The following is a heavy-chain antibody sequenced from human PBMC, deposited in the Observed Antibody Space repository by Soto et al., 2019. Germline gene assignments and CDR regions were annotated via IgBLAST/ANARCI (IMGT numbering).Heavy chain of an antibody. CDR3: AADRHYDILTGYYSPDY. V-gene: IGHV1-58*01. CDR2: IVVGSGNT. Sequence: QMQLVQSGPEVKKPGTSVKVSCKASGFTFTSSAVQWVRQARGQRLEWIGWIVVGSGNTNYAQKFQERVTMTRDMSTSTAYMELSSLRSEDTAVYYCAADRHYDILTGYYSPDYWGQGTLVTVSS. CDR1: GFTFTSSA. J-gene: IGHJ4*02. D-gene: IGHD3-9*01.